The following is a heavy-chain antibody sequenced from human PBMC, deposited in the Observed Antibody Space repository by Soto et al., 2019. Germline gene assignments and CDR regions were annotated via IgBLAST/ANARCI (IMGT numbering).Heavy chain of an antibody. J-gene: IGHJ5*02. Sequence: EVQFLESGGGLVQPGGSLRLSCAASGVTFSNYAMNWVRQAPVKGLEWVSGISHSGSSTYYADSVKGRFTISRDNSKNTLFLQMNSLTAEDTAVYYCAKGSWVHHGSEGGNWLDPWGQGTLVTVSS. CDR1: GVTFSNYA. V-gene: IGHV3-23*01. D-gene: IGHD3-10*01. CDR2: ISHSGSST. CDR3: AKGSWVHHGSEGGNWLDP.